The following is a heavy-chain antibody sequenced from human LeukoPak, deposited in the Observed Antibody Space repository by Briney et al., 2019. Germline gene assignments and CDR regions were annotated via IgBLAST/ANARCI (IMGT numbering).Heavy chain of an antibody. J-gene: IGHJ4*02. CDR2: IYSGGST. D-gene: IGHD4-17*01. Sequence: PGGSLRLSCAASGFTVSSNYMSWVRQAPGKGLEGVSVIYSGGSTYYADSVKGRFTISRDNSENTLYLQVNSLRAEDTAVYYCAKGETVTTTSFDYWGQGTLVTVSS. CDR1: GFTVSSNY. V-gene: IGHV3-53*01. CDR3: AKGETVTTTSFDY.